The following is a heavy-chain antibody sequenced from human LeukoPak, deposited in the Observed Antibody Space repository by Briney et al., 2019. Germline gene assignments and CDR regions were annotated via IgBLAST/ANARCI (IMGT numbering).Heavy chain of an antibody. CDR1: GYTFTGYY. D-gene: IGHD6-19*01. CDR3: ASPYSSGWYAEHEPFDY. Sequence: ASVKVSCKASGYTFTGYYMHWVRQAPGQGLEWMGGIIPIFGTANYAQKFQGRVTITTDESTSTAYMELSSLRSEDTAVYYCASPYSSGWYAEHEPFDYWGQGTLVTVSS. CDR2: IIPIFGTA. J-gene: IGHJ4*02. V-gene: IGHV1-69*05.